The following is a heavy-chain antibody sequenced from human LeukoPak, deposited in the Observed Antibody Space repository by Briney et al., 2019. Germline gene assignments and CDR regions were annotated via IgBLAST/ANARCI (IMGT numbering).Heavy chain of an antibody. V-gene: IGHV3-11*01. CDR2: ITSSGNTI. D-gene: IGHD6-6*01. Sequence: GGSLRLSCAASGFTFCDYYMSWIRQAPGKGLEWVSYITSSGNTIYYAASVKGRFTISRDNAKNSLYLQMNSLRAEDTAVYYCARDSIWAARPEGNFDFWGQGTLVTVSS. CDR1: GFTFCDYY. J-gene: IGHJ4*02. CDR3: ARDSIWAARPEGNFDF.